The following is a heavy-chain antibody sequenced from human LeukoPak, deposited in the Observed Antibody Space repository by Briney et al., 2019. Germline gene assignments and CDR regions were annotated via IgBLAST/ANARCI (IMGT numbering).Heavy chain of an antibody. V-gene: IGHV1-46*01. J-gene: IGHJ5*02. CDR2: INPSGGST. Sequence: ASVKVSCKASGYTFTSYYMHWVRQAPGQGLEWMGIINPSGGSTSYAQKFQGRVTMTRDTSTSTVYMELSSLRSEDTAVYYCARDTLSSSWYGVWFDPWGQGTLVTVSS. D-gene: IGHD6-13*01. CDR1: GYTFTSYY. CDR3: ARDTLSSSWYGVWFDP.